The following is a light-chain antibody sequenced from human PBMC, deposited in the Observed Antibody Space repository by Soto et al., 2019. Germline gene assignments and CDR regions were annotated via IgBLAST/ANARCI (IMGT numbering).Light chain of an antibody. Sequence: EIVLTQSPATLSLSPGERATLSCRASQSVSNSLAWYQQKPGQAPRLLIYDASNRATGIPARFSGSGSGTDFTLTTSSLEPEDFAVYYCQQRSNWPPGEFTFGPGTRVDIK. J-gene: IGKJ3*01. CDR2: DAS. CDR3: QQRSNWPPGEFT. V-gene: IGKV3-11*01. CDR1: QSVSNS.